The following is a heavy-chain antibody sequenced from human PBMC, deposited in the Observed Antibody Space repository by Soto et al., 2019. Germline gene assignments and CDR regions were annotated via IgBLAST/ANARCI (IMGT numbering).Heavy chain of an antibody. V-gene: IGHV4-59*12. D-gene: IGHD6-6*01. CDR2: IYYTGRT. CDR1: CGSIGGYY. J-gene: IGHJ4*02. CDR3: AREYSNSPAAFDH. Sequence: SETLSLTCTVSCGSIGGYYWSWIRQAPGKGLEWIGYIYYTGRTKYNPSLKTRVTMSADTTKNQVSLRLTSVTAADTAVYYCAREYSNSPAAFDHWGQGTLVTVSS.